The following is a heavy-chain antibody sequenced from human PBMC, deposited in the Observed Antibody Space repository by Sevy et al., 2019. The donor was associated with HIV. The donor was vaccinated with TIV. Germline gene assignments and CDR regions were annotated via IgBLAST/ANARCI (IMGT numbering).Heavy chain of an antibody. J-gene: IGHJ3*02. CDR2: ISGSGGST. Sequence: GESLRLSCAASGFTFSSYAMSWVRQAPGKGLEWVSAISGSGGSTYYADSVKGRFTISRDNSKNTLYLQMNSLRAEDTAVYYCATERVYYYDSSGYSNDAFDIWGQGTMVTVSS. CDR3: ATERVYYYDSSGYSNDAFDI. D-gene: IGHD3-22*01. CDR1: GFTFSSYA. V-gene: IGHV3-23*01.